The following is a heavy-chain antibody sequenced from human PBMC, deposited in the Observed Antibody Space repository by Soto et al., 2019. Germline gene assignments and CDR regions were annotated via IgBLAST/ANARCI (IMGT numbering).Heavy chain of an antibody. CDR3: ARGDYSHFDL. V-gene: IGHV4-4*02. CDR1: GGSISTKNW. CDR2: IYYSGST. Sequence: SETLSLNCAVSGGSISTKNWWTWVRQPPGKGLEWIGEIYYSGSTNYNPSLKSRVTISVDKSKNQFSLNLSSVTAADTAVYYGARGDYSHFDLWGQGTLVTVPQ. J-gene: IGHJ4*02. D-gene: IGHD4-17*01.